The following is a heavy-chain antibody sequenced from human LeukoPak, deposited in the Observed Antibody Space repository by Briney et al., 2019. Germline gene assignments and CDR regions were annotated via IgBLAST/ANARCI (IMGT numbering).Heavy chain of an antibody. V-gene: IGHV4-39*07. Sequence: ASETLSLTCAVSGGSISSSSYYWGWIRQPPGKGLEWIGSIYYSGSTYYNPSLKSRVTISVDTSKNQFSLKLSSVTAADTAVYYCARVPHDYVWGSYRRYFDYWGQGTLVTVSS. CDR1: GGSISSSSYY. CDR3: ARVPHDYVWGSYRRYFDY. D-gene: IGHD3-16*02. J-gene: IGHJ4*02. CDR2: IYYSGST.